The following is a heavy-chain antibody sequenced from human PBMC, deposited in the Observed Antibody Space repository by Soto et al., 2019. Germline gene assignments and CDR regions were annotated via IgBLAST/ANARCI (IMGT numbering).Heavy chain of an antibody. D-gene: IGHD2-15*01. J-gene: IGHJ6*02. V-gene: IGHV3-30*18. Sequence: QVQLVESGGGVVQPGRSLRLSCAASGFTFSSYGMHWVRQAPGKGLEWVAVISYDGSNKYYADSVKGRFTISRDNSKNTLYLQMNSLRAEDTAVYYCAKPMPPKYCSDGSCYPDHLYYYYYGMDVWGQGTTVTVSS. CDR1: GFTFSSYG. CDR2: ISYDGSNK. CDR3: AKPMPPKYCSDGSCYPDHLYYYYYGMDV.